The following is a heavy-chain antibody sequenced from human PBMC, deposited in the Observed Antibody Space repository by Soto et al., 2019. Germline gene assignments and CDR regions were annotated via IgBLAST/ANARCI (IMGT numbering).Heavy chain of an antibody. D-gene: IGHD3-10*01. V-gene: IGHV3-30-3*01. J-gene: IGHJ5*02. CDR1: GFTFSSYD. CDR2: ISYDGSNK. CDR3: ARDQWVVRGPRTDIWGWFDP. Sequence: QVQLVESGGGVVQPGRSLRLSCAASGFTFSSYDMHWVRQAPGKGLEWVAVISYDGSNKYYADSVKGRFTISRDNSKNTLYLQMNSLRAEDTAVYYCARDQWVVRGPRTDIWGWFDPWGQGTLVTVSS.